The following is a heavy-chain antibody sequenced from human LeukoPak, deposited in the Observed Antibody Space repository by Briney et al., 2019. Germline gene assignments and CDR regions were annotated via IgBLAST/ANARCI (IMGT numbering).Heavy chain of an antibody. CDR2: IYSDGFT. CDR3: ARVSSTSCFACYYGMDV. V-gene: IGHV3-66*01. J-gene: IGHJ6*02. Sequence: GGSLRLSCAASGFTVSSNYMSWVRQAPGKGLEWVSVIYSDGFTDYADSVKGRFTISRDNSKNTLYLQMNSLRAEDTAVYYCARVSSTSCFACYYGMDVWGQGTTVTASS. CDR1: GFTVSSNY. D-gene: IGHD2-2*01.